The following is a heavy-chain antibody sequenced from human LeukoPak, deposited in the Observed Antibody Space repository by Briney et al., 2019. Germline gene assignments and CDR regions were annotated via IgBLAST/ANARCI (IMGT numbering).Heavy chain of an antibody. J-gene: IGHJ5*02. V-gene: IGHV4-59*12. CDR2: IYYSGST. CDR1: GGSISSYY. D-gene: IGHD3-3*01. CDR3: ATGYYDFWSGLPKWFDP. Sequence: SETLSLTCTVSGGSISSYYWSWIRQPPGKGLEWIGYIYYSGSTNYNPSLKSRVTISVDTSKNQFSLKLSSVTAADTAVYYCATGYYDFWSGLPKWFDPWGQGTLVTVSS.